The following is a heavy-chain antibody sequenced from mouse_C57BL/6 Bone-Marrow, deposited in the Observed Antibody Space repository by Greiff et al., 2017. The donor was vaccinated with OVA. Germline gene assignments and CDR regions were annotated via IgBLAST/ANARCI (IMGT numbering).Heavy chain of an antibody. J-gene: IGHJ1*03. CDR2: IYPSDSET. V-gene: IGHV1-61*01. Sequence: VQLQQPGAELVRPGSSVKLSCKASGYTFTSYWMDWVKQRPGQGLEWIGNIYPSDSETNYTQKFQDQATLTVDKSSITAYLQLSSLTSEDSAVYNCASGGVPYFDVWCTGTTVTVSS. CDR1: GYTFTSYW. CDR3: ASGGVPYFDV.